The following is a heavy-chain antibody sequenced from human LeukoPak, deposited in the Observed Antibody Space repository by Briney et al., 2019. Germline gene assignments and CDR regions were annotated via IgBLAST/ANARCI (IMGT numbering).Heavy chain of an antibody. V-gene: IGHV3-53*01. Sequence: GGSLRLSCAASGFTFSSYAMHWVRRAPGKGLEWVSFIYTTGRTHNSDSVKGRFTISRDSSKNTLYLQMNSLRAEDTAVYYCARDSRNIGQNFDYWGQGTLVTVSS. CDR2: IYTTGRT. CDR1: GFTFSSYA. D-gene: IGHD2/OR15-2a*01. J-gene: IGHJ4*02. CDR3: ARDSRNIGQNFDY.